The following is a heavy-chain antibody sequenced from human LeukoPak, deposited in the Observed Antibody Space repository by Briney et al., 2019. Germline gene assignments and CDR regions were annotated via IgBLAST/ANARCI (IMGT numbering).Heavy chain of an antibody. CDR3: ARDRRGSSTSYYYYGMDV. V-gene: IGHV4-31*03. Sequence: SQTLSLTCTVSGGSISSGDYYWSWIRQHPGKGLEWIGYIYYSGSTYYNPSLKSRVTISVDTSKNQFSLKLSSVTAADTAVYYCARDRRGSSTSYYYYGMDVWGQGTTVTVSS. J-gene: IGHJ6*02. CDR2: IYYSGST. D-gene: IGHD2-2*01. CDR1: GGSISSGDYY.